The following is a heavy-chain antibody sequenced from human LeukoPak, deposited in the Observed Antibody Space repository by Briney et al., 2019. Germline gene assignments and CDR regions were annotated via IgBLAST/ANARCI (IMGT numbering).Heavy chain of an antibody. CDR2: ISDIGSI. J-gene: IGHJ4*02. CDR3: AGHHPRNTVDF. Sequence: SETLSLTLTVSGGPISRSDWSGMRHPPRNALAWIAYISDIGSINYNPSLKSRVTISLDTSKNQFSLKLSSVTAADTAVYYCAGHHPRNTVDFWGQGTLVTVSS. D-gene: IGHD2/OR15-2a*01. V-gene: IGHV4-59*08. CDR1: GGPISRSD.